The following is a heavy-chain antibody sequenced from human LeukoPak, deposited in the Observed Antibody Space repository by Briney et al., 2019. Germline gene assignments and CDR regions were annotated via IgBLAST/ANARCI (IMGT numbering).Heavy chain of an antibody. Sequence: GGSLRLSCAASGFTVSSNYMSWVRQAPGKGLEGVSVIYSGGSTYYADSVKGRFTISRDNSKNTLYLQMNSLRAEDTAVYYCASDQSHDAFDIWGQGTMVTVSS. CDR3: ASDQSHDAFDI. J-gene: IGHJ3*02. CDR2: IYSGGST. V-gene: IGHV3-66*01. CDR1: GFTVSSNY.